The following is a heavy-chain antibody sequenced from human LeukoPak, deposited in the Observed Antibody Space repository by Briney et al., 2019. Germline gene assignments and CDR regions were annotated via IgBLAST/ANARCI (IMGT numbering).Heavy chain of an antibody. J-gene: IGHJ4*02. V-gene: IGHV4-4*02. D-gene: IGHD6-19*01. CDR1: GGSISSNNW. CDR3: ARDSLSAGSAGFDY. Sequence: SETLSLTCAVSGGSISSNNWWGWVRQPPGKGLEWIGEIYHSGSTNYNPSLKSRVTISVDKSKNQFSLKLSSVTAADTAVYYCARDSLSAGSAGFDYWGQGTLVTVSS. CDR2: IYHSGST.